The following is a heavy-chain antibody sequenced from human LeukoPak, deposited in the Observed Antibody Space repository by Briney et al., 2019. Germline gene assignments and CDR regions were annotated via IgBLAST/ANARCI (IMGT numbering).Heavy chain of an antibody. CDR2: IYSGGST. Sequence: PGGSLRLSCAASGFTVSSNYMSWVRQAPGKGLEWVSVIYSGGSTYYADSVKGRFTISRDNSKNTLYLQMNSLRAEDTAVYYCARDMGQHSGSYYVSPFDYWGQGTLVTVSS. D-gene: IGHD1-26*01. CDR1: GFTVSSNY. CDR3: ARDMGQHSGSYYVSPFDY. V-gene: IGHV3-53*01. J-gene: IGHJ4*02.